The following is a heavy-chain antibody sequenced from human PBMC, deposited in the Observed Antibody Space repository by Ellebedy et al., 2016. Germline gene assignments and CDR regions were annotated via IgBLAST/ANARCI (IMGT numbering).Heavy chain of an antibody. J-gene: IGHJ4*02. V-gene: IGHV4-4*07. CDR2: IYTSGST. CDR1: GGSISSYY. CDR3: ARYCSSTSCYGEYYFDY. Sequence: SETLSLXXTVSGGSISSYYWSWIRQPAGKGLEWIGRIYTSGSTNYNPSLKSRVTMSVDTSKNQFSLKLSSVTAADTAVYYCARYCSSTSCYGEYYFDYWGQGTLVTVSS. D-gene: IGHD2-2*01.